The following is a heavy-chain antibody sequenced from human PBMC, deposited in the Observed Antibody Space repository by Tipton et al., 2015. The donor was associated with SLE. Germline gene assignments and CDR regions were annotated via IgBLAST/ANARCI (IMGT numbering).Heavy chain of an antibody. CDR3: ARDASTMVRGVIITGYWYFDL. Sequence: SLRLSCAASGFTFSSYEMNWVRQAPGKGLEWVSYISSSGSTMYYADSVKGRFTISRDNAKNSLYLQMNSLRAEDTAVYYCARDASTMVRGVIITGYWYFDLWGRGTLVTVSS. CDR2: ISSSGSTM. J-gene: IGHJ2*01. D-gene: IGHD3-10*01. CDR1: GFTFSSYE. V-gene: IGHV3-48*03.